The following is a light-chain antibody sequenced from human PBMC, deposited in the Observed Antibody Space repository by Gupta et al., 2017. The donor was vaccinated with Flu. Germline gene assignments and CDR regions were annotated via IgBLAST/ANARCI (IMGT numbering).Light chain of an antibody. J-gene: IGKJ4*01. CDR2: GAS. V-gene: IGKV3-11*01. Sequence: EIVLTQSPATLSLSPVERSTLSCRSSHSVNSCLAWYQQKLGQAPRLLIFGASNRATGIPARFSGSRSETEFTLTINRREPEEFAVYYCQHWDNWPLTFGRGTKVDIK. CDR1: HSVNSC. CDR3: QHWDNWPLT.